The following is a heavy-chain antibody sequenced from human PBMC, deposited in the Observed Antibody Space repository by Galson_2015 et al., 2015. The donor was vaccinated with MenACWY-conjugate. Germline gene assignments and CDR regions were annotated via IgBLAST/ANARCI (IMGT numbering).Heavy chain of an antibody. V-gene: IGHV3-23*01. CDR1: GFTFSSYA. J-gene: IGHJ6*03. CDR3: ATTSSSPGYYYYIDV. D-gene: IGHD3-10*01. CDR2: IRGSGGNT. Sequence: SLRLSCAASGFTFSSYAMSWVRQAPGKGLEWVSAIRGSGGNTYYADSVKGRFTISRDNYKNTLYLQINSLRAEDTAVYYCATTSSSPGYYYYIDVWCRGTAVAVSS.